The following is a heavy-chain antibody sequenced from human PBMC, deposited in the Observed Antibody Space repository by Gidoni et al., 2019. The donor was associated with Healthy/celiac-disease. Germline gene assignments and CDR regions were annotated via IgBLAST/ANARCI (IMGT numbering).Heavy chain of an antibody. CDR3: ASFDSSGHYYYGMDV. CDR1: SGYY. CDR2: INHSGST. D-gene: IGHD6-25*01. Sequence: SGYYWSWSRQPPGKGLEWIGEINHSGSTNYNPSLKSRVTISVDTSKNQFSLKLSSVTAADTAVYYCASFDSSGHYYYGMDVWGQGTTVTVSS. J-gene: IGHJ6*02. V-gene: IGHV4-34*01.